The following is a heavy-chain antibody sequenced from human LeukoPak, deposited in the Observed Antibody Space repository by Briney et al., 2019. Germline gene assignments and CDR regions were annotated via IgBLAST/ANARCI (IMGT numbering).Heavy chain of an antibody. CDR1: GFTFSSYG. CDR2: IWYDGSNK. V-gene: IGHV3-33*01. J-gene: IGHJ4*02. D-gene: IGHD3-22*01. Sequence: PGGSLRLSCAASGFTFSSYGMHWVRQAPGKGLEWVAVIWYDGSNKYYADSVKGRFTISRDNSKNTLYLQMNSLRAEDTAVYYCARSYGRSSGYYVDYWGQGTLVTVSS. CDR3: ARSYGRSSGYYVDY.